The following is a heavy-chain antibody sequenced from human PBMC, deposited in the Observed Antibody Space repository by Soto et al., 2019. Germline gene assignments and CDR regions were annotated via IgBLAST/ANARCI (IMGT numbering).Heavy chain of an antibody. V-gene: IGHV3-23*01. D-gene: IGHD6-13*01. J-gene: IGHJ5*02. Sequence: EVQLLESGGGLVQPGGSLRLSCAASGFTFSSYAMSWVRQAPGKGLEWVSAISGSGGSTYYADSVKGRFTISRDNSKNTLYLQMNSLRAEDTAVYYCAKSPEPYSSSWYGWFDPWGQGTLVTVSS. CDR1: GFTFSSYA. CDR2: ISGSGGST. CDR3: AKSPEPYSSSWYGWFDP.